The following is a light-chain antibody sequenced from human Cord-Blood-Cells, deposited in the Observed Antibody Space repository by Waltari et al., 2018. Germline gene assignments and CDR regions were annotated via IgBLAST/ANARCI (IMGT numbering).Light chain of an antibody. Sequence: EIVLTQSPATLSLSPGDRATLSCRASQSVSSYLPWYQQKPGQAPMLLIYDSSNRATVIPAMFSGSWSGTYFTLTISSLEPEDFAVYYCQQRSNCPITFGQGTRLEIK. CDR3: QQRSNCPIT. J-gene: IGKJ5*01. CDR2: DSS. V-gene: IGKV3-11*01. CDR1: QSVSSY.